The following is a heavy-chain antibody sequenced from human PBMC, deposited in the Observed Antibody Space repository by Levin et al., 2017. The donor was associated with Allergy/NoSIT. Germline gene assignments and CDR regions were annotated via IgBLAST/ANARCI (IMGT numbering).Heavy chain of an antibody. CDR1: GFTFGDYA. CDR3: SRDDFRPGPYFDY. V-gene: IGHV3-49*03. CDR2: IRSTTYGGTT. D-gene: IGHD3-3*01. Sequence: GGSLRLSCTGSGFTFGDYAVNWFRQPPGKGLEWVGFIRSTTYGGTTEYAASVKGRLTVSRDDSKSIAYLQMNSLNTEDTAVYYCSRDDFRPGPYFDYWGQGTLVTVSS. J-gene: IGHJ4*02.